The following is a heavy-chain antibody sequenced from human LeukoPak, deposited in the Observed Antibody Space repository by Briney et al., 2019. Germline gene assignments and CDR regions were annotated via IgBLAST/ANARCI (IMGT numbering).Heavy chain of an antibody. V-gene: IGHV3-74*01. Sequence: PGGSLRLSCAASGFTVSSNYMSWVRQAPGKGLEWVSRISGGEASTNYADSVKGRFTISRDNAKNTLYLQINSLRAEDTAVYYCARVSSGWYGFLYYFDYWGQGTLVTVSS. CDR1: GFTVSSNY. J-gene: IGHJ4*02. CDR2: ISGGEAST. CDR3: ARVSSGWYGFLYYFDY. D-gene: IGHD6-19*01.